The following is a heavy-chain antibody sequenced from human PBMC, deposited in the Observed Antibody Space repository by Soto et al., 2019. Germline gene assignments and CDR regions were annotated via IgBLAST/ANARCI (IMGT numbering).Heavy chain of an antibody. CDR3: ARGGGTLDY. V-gene: IGHV1-46*01. J-gene: IGHJ4*02. CDR1: GYTFISYA. CDR2: INPRDGTT. Sequence: ASVKVSCKAFGYTFISYAIYWVRQAPGQGLDWMGMINPRDGTTLYAQKFQGRVTMTRDTSTSTLYMELSSLRSEDTALYYCARGGGTLDYWGQGTLVTVSS.